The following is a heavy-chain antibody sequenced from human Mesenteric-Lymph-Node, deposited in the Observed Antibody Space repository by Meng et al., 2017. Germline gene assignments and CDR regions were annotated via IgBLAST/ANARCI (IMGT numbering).Heavy chain of an antibody. J-gene: IGHJ4*01. D-gene: IGHD5-12*01. CDR3: ARERDSGPNHFDY. Sequence: QVQLHLSGPGLVQPSQPPSLTSAISGDSVSSNSAAWIWIRQSPSRGLEWLGRTYYKSKWYNDYAVSVKRRITINPDTSRNQFSLQLNSVTPEDTAVYFCARERDSGPNHFDYWGQGILVTVSS. CDR1: GDSVSSNSAA. CDR2: TYYKSKWYN. V-gene: IGHV6-1*01.